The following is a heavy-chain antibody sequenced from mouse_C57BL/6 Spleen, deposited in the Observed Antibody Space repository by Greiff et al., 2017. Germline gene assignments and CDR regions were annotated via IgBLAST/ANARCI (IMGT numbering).Heavy chain of an antibody. J-gene: IGHJ2*01. V-gene: IGHV1-15*01. Sequence: QVQLQQSGAELVRPGASVTLSCKASGYTFTDYEMHWVKQTPVHGLEWIGAIDPETGGTAYNQKFKGKAILTADKSSSTAYMELRSLTSEDSAVYYCTRRSSTTVVAFDDWGQGTTLTVSS. CDR1: GYTFTDYE. CDR2: IDPETGGT. D-gene: IGHD1-1*01. CDR3: TRRSSTTVVAFDD.